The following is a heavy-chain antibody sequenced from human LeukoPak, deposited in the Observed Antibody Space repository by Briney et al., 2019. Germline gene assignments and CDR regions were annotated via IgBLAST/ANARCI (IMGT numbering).Heavy chain of an antibody. CDR3: AVTSGSYKRYYYGMDV. CDR2: INSAGSRT. CDR1: GFTFSSYW. Sequence: PGGSLRLSCAASGFTFSSYWMHWVRQAPGKGLVWVSRINSAGSRTSYAASVKGRFTISRDNAKNTLYLQMNSLRAEDTAVYYCAVTSGSYKRYYYGMDVWGQGTTVTVSS. V-gene: IGHV3-74*01. D-gene: IGHD1-26*01. J-gene: IGHJ6*02.